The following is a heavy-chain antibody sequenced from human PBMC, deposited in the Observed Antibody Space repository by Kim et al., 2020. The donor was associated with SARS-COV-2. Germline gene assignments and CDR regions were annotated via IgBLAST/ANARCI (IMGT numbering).Heavy chain of an antibody. CDR2: LYYRGST. J-gene: IGHJ4*02. CDR1: FGSGSLGGGG. CDR3: ARAPYYYDSSGYYY. Sequence: SATLSLTCTVSFGSGSLGGGGWRGLRPPPGPGLEWIGYLYYRGSTNYNPSLKSRVTISVDTSKNQFSLKLSSVTAADTAVYYCARAPYYYDSSGYYYWGQGTLVTVSS. V-gene: IGHV4-61*08. D-gene: IGHD3-22*01.